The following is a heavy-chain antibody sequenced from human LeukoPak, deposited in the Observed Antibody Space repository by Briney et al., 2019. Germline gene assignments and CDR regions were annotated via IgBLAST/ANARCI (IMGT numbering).Heavy chain of an antibody. CDR3: GSCSGGSCHSGWFDP. CDR2: IRYDGSNK. J-gene: IGHJ5*02. V-gene: IGHV3-30*02. D-gene: IGHD2-15*01. CDR1: GFTLSSYG. Sequence: GGSLRLSCAASGFTLSSYGMHWVRQAPGKGLEGVAFIRYDGSNKYYADSVKGRFTISRDNAKNSLYLQMNSLRAEDTAVYYCGSCSGGSCHSGWFDPWGQGTLVTVSS.